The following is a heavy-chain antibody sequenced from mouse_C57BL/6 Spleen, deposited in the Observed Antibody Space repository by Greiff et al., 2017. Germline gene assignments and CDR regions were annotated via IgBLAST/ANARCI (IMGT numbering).Heavy chain of an antibody. CDR1: GFTFSDYY. D-gene: IGHD1-1*01. Sequence: DVHLVESEGGLVQPGSSMKLSCTASGFTFSDYYMAWVRQVPEQGLEWVANINYDGSSTYYLDSLKSRFIISRDNAKNILYLQMSSLKSEDTASSYCARDGYYYGVGCFGYWGQGTTLTVSA. CDR2: INYDGSST. V-gene: IGHV5-16*01. CDR3: ARDGYYYGVGCFGY. J-gene: IGHJ2*01.